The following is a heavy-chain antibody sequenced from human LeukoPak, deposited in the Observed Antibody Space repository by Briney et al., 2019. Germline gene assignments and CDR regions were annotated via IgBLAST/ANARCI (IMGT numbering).Heavy chain of an antibody. J-gene: IGHJ3*02. CDR3: AKSEPPPRYYYDSSGDAFDI. CDR1: GFTFSSYA. CDR2: ISGSGGST. Sequence: GGSLRLSCAASGFTFSSYAMSWVRQAPGKGLEWVSAISGSGGSTYYADSVKGRFTISRDNSKNTLYLQMNSLRAEDTAVYYCAKSEPPPRYYYDSSGDAFDIWGQGTMVTVSS. V-gene: IGHV3-23*01. D-gene: IGHD3-22*01.